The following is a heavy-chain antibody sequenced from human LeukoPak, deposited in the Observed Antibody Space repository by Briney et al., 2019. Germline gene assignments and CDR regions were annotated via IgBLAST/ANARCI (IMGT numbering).Heavy chain of an antibody. V-gene: IGHV4-59*01. J-gene: IGHJ4*02. CDR1: GGSITSYY. Sequence: SETLSLTCTVSGGSITSYYWSWIRQPPGKGLEWIGYVYYSGNSYYNPSLKSRVTISVDTSKNQFSLKLSSMTAADTAEYYCASYSNSWYYFDYWGQGTLVTVSS. D-gene: IGHD6-13*01. CDR2: VYYSGNS. CDR3: ASYSNSWYYFDY.